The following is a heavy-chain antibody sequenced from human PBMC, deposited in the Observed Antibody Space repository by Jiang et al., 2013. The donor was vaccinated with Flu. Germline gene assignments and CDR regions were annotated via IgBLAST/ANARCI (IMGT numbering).Heavy chain of an antibody. Sequence: EVKKPGASVKVSCKASGYTFNNFGINWVRQAPGQGLEWMGWISGDTGNTIYSEKFQGRVTMTTDTSTSIAYMDLSSLRSDDSAVYFCARTTMTDYYGSGSYYPFDYWGRGTLVTVSS. CDR2: ISGDTGNT. CDR1: GYTFNNFG. CDR3: ARTTMTDYYGSGSYYPFDY. D-gene: IGHD3-10*01. V-gene: IGHV1-18*01. J-gene: IGHJ4*02.